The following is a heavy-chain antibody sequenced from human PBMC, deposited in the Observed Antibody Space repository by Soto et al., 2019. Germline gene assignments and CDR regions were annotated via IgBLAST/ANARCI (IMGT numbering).Heavy chain of an antibody. CDR2: IYHTGAA. D-gene: IGHD1-26*01. CDR3: AREVISPATSDAFDI. Sequence: QVQLQESGPGLVKPSQTLSVTCTVSGGSLSSDNFFWSWVRQHPETGLEWVGYIYHTGAAYYNPSLKSRLTISLDTSKNRFSLSLISVTAADTVVYYCAREVISPATSDAFDIWGQGTMVNVSS. V-gene: IGHV4-31*03. CDR1: GGSLSSDNFF. J-gene: IGHJ3*02.